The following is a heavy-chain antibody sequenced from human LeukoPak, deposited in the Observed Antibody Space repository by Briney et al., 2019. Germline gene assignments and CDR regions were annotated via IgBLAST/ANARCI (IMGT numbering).Heavy chain of an antibody. V-gene: IGHV4-59*01. D-gene: IGHD7-27*01. Sequence: SETLSLTCTVSGGSISSYYWSWIRQPPGKGLEWIGYIFYSGSTNYNPSLKSRVTISVDTSKNQFSLKLSSVTAADTAVYYCARVLDYNWGPGQIDYWGQGTLVTVSS. CDR2: IFYSGST. CDR3: ARVLDYNWGPGQIDY. CDR1: GGSISSYY. J-gene: IGHJ4*02.